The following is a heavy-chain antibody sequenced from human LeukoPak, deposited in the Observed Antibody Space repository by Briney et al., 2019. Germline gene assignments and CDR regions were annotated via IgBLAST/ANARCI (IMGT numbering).Heavy chain of an antibody. Sequence: GGSLRLSCAASGFTFSSYAMSWVRQAPGKGLEWVSAISGSGGSTYYADSVKGRFTISRDNSKNTLYLQMNSLRAEDTAVYYCAKALAAFTHIVVVPAANDYWGQGTLVTVSS. CDR2: ISGSGGST. D-gene: IGHD2-2*01. CDR1: GFTFSSYA. CDR3: AKALAAFTHIVVVPAANDY. V-gene: IGHV3-23*01. J-gene: IGHJ4*02.